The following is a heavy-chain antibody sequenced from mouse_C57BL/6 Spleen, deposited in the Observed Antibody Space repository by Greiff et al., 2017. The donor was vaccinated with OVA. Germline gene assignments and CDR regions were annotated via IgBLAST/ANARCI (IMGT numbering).Heavy chain of an antibody. J-gene: IGHJ3*01. CDR1: GYSITSGYY. CDR2: KSYDGSN. Sequence: ESGPGLVKPSQSLSLTCSVTGYSITSGYYWNWIRQLPGNKLEWMGYKSYDGSNNYNPSFKNRISITRDTSTNHFFLKLNSVTTGDTATYSCARDGTWFAYWGQGTLVTVSA. V-gene: IGHV3-6*01. D-gene: IGHD4-1*01. CDR3: ARDGTWFAY.